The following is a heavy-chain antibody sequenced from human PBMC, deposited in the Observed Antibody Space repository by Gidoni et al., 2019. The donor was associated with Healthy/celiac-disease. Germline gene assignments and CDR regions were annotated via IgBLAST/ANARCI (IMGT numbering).Heavy chain of an antibody. CDR3: ARHIFHRYGMDV. CDR1: GGSISSYY. Sequence: QVQLQESGPGLVKPSETLSLTCIVSGGSISSYYWSWIRQPPGKGLEWIGYIYYSGSTNYNPSLKSRVTISVDTSKNQFSLKLSSVTAADTAVYYCARHIFHRYGMDVWGQGTTVTVSS. V-gene: IGHV4-59*08. J-gene: IGHJ6*02. D-gene: IGHD3-9*01. CDR2: IYYSGST.